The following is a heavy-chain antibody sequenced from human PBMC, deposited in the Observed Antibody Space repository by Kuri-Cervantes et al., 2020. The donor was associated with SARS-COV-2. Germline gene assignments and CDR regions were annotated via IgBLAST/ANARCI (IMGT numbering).Heavy chain of an antibody. V-gene: IGHV1-18*01. CDR1: GYTFTSYG. D-gene: IGHD3-10*01. CDR2: ISAYNGNT. Sequence: ASVKVSCKASGYTFTSYGISWVRQAPGQGLEWMGWISAYNGNTNYAQKLQGRVTMTTDTSTSTAYMELRSLRSEDTAVYYCARGRGYYGSETYYNNFDYWGRGTLVTVSS. J-gene: IGHJ4*02. CDR3: ARGRGYYGSETYYNNFDY.